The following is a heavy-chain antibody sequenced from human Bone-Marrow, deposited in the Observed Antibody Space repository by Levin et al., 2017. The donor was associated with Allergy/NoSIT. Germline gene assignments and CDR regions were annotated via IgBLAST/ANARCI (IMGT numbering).Heavy chain of an antibody. J-gene: IGHJ4*02. CDR3: AKDVVFGTSSWSLDF. CDR2: ISYDESDK. V-gene: IGHV3-30*18. D-gene: IGHD6-13*01. Sequence: GGSLRLSCAASGFSFRSFGMHWVRQAPGNVLALVAVISYDESDKFYADSVKGRFTISRDNTKNTLYLQMNSLRSEDAAVYYCAKDVVFGTSSWSLDFWGQGTLVTVSS. CDR1: GFSFRSFG.